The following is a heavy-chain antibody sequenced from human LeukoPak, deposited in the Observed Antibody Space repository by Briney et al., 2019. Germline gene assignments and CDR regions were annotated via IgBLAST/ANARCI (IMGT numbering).Heavy chain of an antibody. CDR1: GFTFSSYG. J-gene: IGHJ4*02. Sequence: GGSLRLSCAASGFTFSSYGMHWVRQAPGKGLEWVTFIRYDGSNKYYADSVKGRFTISRDNSKNTLYLQMNSLRAEDTAVYYCAKDRDLWYDSLWDYWGQGTLVTVSS. V-gene: IGHV3-30*02. CDR2: IRYDGSNK. CDR3: AKDRDLWYDSLWDY. D-gene: IGHD1-1*01.